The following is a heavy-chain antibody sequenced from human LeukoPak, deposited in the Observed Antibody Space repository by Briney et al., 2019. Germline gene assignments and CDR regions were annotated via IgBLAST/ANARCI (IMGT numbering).Heavy chain of an antibody. CDR1: GYSISSGYY. CDR3: ARALYYYDSSGYSLDY. Sequence: RTSETLSLTCTVSGYSISSGYYWGWIRQPPGKWLEWIGSIYHSGSTYYNPSLKSRVTISVDTSKNQFSLKLSSVTAADTAVYYCARALYYYDSSGYSLDYWGQGTLVTVSS. V-gene: IGHV4-38-2*02. J-gene: IGHJ4*02. CDR2: IYHSGST. D-gene: IGHD3-22*01.